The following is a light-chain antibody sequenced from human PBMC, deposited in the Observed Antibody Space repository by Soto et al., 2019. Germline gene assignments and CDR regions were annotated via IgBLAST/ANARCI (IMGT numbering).Light chain of an antibody. CDR3: QQYGSSPET. Sequence: EIVLTQSPGTLSLSPGDRATLSCGASQSVSSNNLAWYQQKPGQAPRLLIFGASSRATGIPDRFSGSGSGTDFTLTIDGLESEDFAVYYCQQYGSSPETFGQGTKLEIK. CDR2: GAS. CDR1: QSVSSNN. J-gene: IGKJ2*01. V-gene: IGKV3-20*01.